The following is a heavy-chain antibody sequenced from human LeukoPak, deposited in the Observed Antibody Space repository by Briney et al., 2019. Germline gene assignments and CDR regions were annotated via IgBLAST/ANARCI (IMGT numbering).Heavy chain of an antibody. CDR3: AKDSNFDWLLGVFDF. V-gene: IGHV3-23*01. CDR1: GFTFSSYG. D-gene: IGHD3-9*01. Sequence: QPGGSLRLSCAASGFTFSSYGMTWVRQAPGKGLEWVSGISDSGGSTYYADSVKGRLTMSRDQSKNTLFLQMNSLRAEDTAVYSCAKDSNFDWLLGVFDFWGQGTLVTVSS. J-gene: IGHJ4*02. CDR2: ISDSGGST.